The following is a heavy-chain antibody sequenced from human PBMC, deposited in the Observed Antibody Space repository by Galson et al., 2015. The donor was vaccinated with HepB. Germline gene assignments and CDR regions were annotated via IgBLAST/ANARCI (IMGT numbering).Heavy chain of an antibody. CDR3: AKGTERRLTTMASHNYFDH. Sequence: SLRLSCAASGFTFSSFAMHWVRQAPGKGLEWVAVISYDGSKEYYADSVKGRFIVSRDNSNNRVYLQMNSLGVADTAVYYCAKGTERRLTTMASHNYFDHWGRGDMVTVSS. CDR1: GFTFSSFA. J-gene: IGHJ4*02. CDR2: ISYDGSKE. V-gene: IGHV3-30*18. D-gene: IGHD5-24*01.